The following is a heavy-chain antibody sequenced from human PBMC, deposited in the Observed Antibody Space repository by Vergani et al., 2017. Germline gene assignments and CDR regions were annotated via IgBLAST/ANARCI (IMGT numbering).Heavy chain of an antibody. Sequence: QVQLQQWGAGLLKPSETLSLTCAVYGGSFSCYYWSWIRQPPGKGLGWIGEINHSGSTNYNPSLKSRVTISVDTSKHQFSLKLSSVTAADTAVYYCARGSRTAGYSGPDSWVQGTRVTVSS. J-gene: IGHJ4*02. V-gene: IGHV4-34*01. CDR3: ARGSRTAGYSGPDS. D-gene: IGHD1-26*01. CDR1: GGSFSCYY. CDR2: INHSGST.